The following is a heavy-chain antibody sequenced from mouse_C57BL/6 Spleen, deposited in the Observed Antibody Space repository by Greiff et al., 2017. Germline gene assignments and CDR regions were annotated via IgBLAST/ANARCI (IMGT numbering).Heavy chain of an antibody. D-gene: IGHD1-1*01. Sequence: EVKLMESGPGLVKPSQSLSLTCSVTGYSITSGYYWNWIRQFPGNKLEWMGYISYDGSNNYNPSLKNRISITRDTSKNQFFLKLNSVTTEDTATYYCARDFPSITTVVATRAWFAYWGQGTLVTVSA. V-gene: IGHV3-6*01. CDR2: ISYDGSN. J-gene: IGHJ3*01. CDR3: ARDFPSITTVVATRAWFAY. CDR1: GYSITSGYY.